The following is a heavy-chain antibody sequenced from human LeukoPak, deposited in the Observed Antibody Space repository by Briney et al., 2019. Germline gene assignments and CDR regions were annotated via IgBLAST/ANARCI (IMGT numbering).Heavy chain of an antibody. CDR3: ARVVVATIDY. CDR1: GGSISSGSYY. Sequence: SETLSLTCTVSGGSISSGSYYWSWIRQPAGKGLEWIGRIYTSGSTNYNPSLKSRVTISVDTSKNQFSLKLSSVTAADTAVYYCARVVVATIDYWSQGTLVTVSS. CDR2: IYTSGST. V-gene: IGHV4-61*02. J-gene: IGHJ4*02. D-gene: IGHD5-12*01.